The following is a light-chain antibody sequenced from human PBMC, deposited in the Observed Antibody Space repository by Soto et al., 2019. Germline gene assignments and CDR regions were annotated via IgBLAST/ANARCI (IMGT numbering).Light chain of an antibody. CDR3: QQSYGTPLT. CDR1: QSISNY. CDR2: AAS. V-gene: IGKV1-39*01. Sequence: DIEMTQSPSSLSASVGDRVTIACRASQSISNYLNWNQHKPGKVPKLLIYAASSLQSGVPTRFSGSGSGTDFTLTISSLQPEDFATYYCQQSYGTPLTFGGGTKVEIK. J-gene: IGKJ4*01.